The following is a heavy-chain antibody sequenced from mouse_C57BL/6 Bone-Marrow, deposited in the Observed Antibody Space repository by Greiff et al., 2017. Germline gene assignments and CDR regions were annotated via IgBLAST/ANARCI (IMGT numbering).Heavy chain of an antibody. J-gene: IGHJ3*01. CDR3: ARTVRGFAY. CDR1: GYTFTSYW. V-gene: IGHV1-50*01. Sequence: QVQLQQPGAELVKPGASVKLSCKASGYTFTSYWMQWVKQRPGQGLEWIGEIDPSDGYTNSTQKFKGKATLTVDPSSSTAYMQLSSLTSEDSAVYYCARTVRGFAYWGQGTLVTVSA. CDR2: IDPSDGYT.